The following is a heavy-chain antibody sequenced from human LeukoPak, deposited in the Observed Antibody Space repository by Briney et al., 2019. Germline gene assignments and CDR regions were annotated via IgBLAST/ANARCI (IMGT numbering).Heavy chain of an antibody. CDR1: GYTFTGYY. V-gene: IGHV1-2*02. Sequence: ASVKVSSKASGYTFTGYYMHWVRQAPGQGLEWMGWINPNSGGTNYAQKFQGRVTMTRDTSISTAYMELSRLRSDDTAVYYCARVVPRGGGTDYWGQGTLVTVSS. CDR3: ARVVPRGGGTDY. CDR2: INPNSGGT. J-gene: IGHJ4*02. D-gene: IGHD3-16*01.